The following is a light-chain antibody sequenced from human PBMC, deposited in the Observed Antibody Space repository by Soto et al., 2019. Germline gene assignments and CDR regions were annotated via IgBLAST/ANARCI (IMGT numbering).Light chain of an antibody. V-gene: IGKV1-5*03. Sequence: DLQMTQSPSTLSASVGDRVTITCRASQSISEWLAWYQQKPGRAPKLLIYQASSLENGVPSRFSGSGSGTEFTLTISSLQPDDFATYYCQQYRTFWTFGQGTKVDIK. CDR3: QQYRTFWT. CDR2: QAS. J-gene: IGKJ1*01. CDR1: QSISEW.